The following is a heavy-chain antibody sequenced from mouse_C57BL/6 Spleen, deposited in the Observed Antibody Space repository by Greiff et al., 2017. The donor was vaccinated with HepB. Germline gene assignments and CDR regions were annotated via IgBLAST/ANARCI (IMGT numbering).Heavy chain of an antibody. V-gene: IGHV1-55*01. J-gene: IGHJ1*03. D-gene: IGHD1-1*01. CDR2: IYPGSGST. CDR1: GYTFTSYW. Sequence: VQLQQPGAELVKPGASVKMSCKASGYTFTSYWITWVKQRPGQGLEWIGDIYPGSGSTNYNEKFKSKATLTVDTSSSTAYMQLSSLTSEDSAVYYCARGYPPYYYGSSNFDVWGTGTTVTVSS. CDR3: ARGYPPYYYGSSNFDV.